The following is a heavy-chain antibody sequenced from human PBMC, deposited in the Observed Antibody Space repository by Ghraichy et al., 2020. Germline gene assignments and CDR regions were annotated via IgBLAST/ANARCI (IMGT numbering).Heavy chain of an antibody. D-gene: IGHD3-3*01. CDR1: GGSIRSADYY. CDR2: IHYSGNT. CDR3: ARVGGEVLNHAMDV. Sequence: SQTLSLTCTVSGGSIRSADYYWSWIRQPPGKGLEWIGNIHYSGNTNQNPSLKSRLTISVDTAKNQFSLKLTSVTAADPAVYFCARVGGEVLNHAMDVWGQGTKVTVS. J-gene: IGHJ6*02. V-gene: IGHV4-30-4*01.